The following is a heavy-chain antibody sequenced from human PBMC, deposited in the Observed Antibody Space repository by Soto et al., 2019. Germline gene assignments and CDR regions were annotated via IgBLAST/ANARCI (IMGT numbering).Heavy chain of an antibody. V-gene: IGHV4-59*01. J-gene: IGHJ3*02. Sequence: QVQLQESGPGLVKPSETLSLTCRVSGGSISSYYWSWIRQPPGKGLEWIAYIYYSGTSYNPSLKSRVSISPATPKNQFSLKLSSVTAADTAVYYCARTYDGSGPNSGGYGFDIWGQGTMVTVSS. CDR2: IYYSGT. CDR3: ARTYDGSGPNSGGYGFDI. CDR1: GGSISSYY. D-gene: IGHD3-22*01.